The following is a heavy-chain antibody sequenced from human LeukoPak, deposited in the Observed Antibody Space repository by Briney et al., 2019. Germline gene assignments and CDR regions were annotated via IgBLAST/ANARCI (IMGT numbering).Heavy chain of an antibody. CDR1: GYTFSSYG. V-gene: IGHV1-18*01. CDR3: ARGRAAGTFWLDY. CDR2: ISGNNGNT. D-gene: IGHD6-13*01. Sequence: ASVTVSCKASGYTFSSYGISWVRQAPGQGLEWMGWISGNNGNTNYAQKVQGRVTMTTDTSTSTAYMELRGLRSDDTAVYYCARGRAAGTFWLDYWGQGTLVTVSS. J-gene: IGHJ4*02.